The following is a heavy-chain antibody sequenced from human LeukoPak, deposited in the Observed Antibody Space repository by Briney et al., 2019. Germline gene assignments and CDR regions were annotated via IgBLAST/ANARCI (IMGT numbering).Heavy chain of an antibody. Sequence: GGSLRLSCAASGFTFSSYAMHWVRQAPGKGLEWVAVISYDGSNKYYADSVKGRFTISRDNSKNTLYLQMNSLRAEDTAVYYCARALAAAAPYGMDVWGQGTTVTVSS. V-gene: IGHV3-30*14. D-gene: IGHD6-13*01. CDR2: ISYDGSNK. CDR1: GFTFSSYA. CDR3: ARALAAAAPYGMDV. J-gene: IGHJ6*02.